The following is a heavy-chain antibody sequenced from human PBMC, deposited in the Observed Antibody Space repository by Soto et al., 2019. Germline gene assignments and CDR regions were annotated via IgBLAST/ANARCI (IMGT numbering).Heavy chain of an antibody. Sequence: SETLSLTCAVAGGSFSGYYWTWIRQPPGKGLEWIGEINHSGSPNYTPSLKSRVAISADTSTNQFSLKLSFVTDADTAVYFCAGTHYDFSSGYRAFDFWGQGTLVTVSS. CDR2: INHSGSP. CDR1: GGSFSGYY. D-gene: IGHD3-3*01. CDR3: AGTHYDFSSGYRAFDF. V-gene: IGHV4-34*01. J-gene: IGHJ4*02.